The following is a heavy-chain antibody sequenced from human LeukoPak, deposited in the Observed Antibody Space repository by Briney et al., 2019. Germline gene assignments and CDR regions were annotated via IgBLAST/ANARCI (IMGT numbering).Heavy chain of an antibody. Sequence: GGSLRLSCVASGFTVSNYYMSWVRQAPGKGLEWVSVIYSGGSAYSADSVKGRFTISRDNSKNTLYLQMNSLRAEDTAVYYCAKSGIPLGSYWGQGTLVTVSS. J-gene: IGHJ4*02. CDR2: IYSGGSA. D-gene: IGHD6-13*01. CDR3: AKSGIPLGSY. CDR1: GFTVSNYY. V-gene: IGHV3-53*01.